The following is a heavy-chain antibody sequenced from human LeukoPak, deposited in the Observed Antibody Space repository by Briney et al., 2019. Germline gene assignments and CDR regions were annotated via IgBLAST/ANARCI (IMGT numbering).Heavy chain of an antibody. CDR1: GGSINGYY. CDR3: ARHSGHSSTNDAFDI. CDR2: MYSGGTT. V-gene: IGHV4-59*01. J-gene: IGHJ3*02. Sequence: PSETLSLTCTVSGGSINGYYWSWIPQPPGKGLDWIGYMYSGGTTNYSPSLKSRVTISEDMSKNQFSLKLTSVTAADTAVYYCARHSGHSSTNDAFDIWGQGTMVIVSS. D-gene: IGHD6-13*01.